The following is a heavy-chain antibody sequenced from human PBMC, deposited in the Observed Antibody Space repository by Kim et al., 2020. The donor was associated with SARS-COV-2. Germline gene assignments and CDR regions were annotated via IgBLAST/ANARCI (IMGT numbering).Heavy chain of an antibody. CDR3: AKEYDSVAYSHYSI. Sequence: GGSLRLSCAASGFKFSDYSMSWVRQAPGKGLEWVSHIKPRGAAASYADSFQGRFTVSRDDSINTLFLQMSDLKAEDTATYYCAKEYDSVAYSHYSIWGQGTLVTVSS. CDR1: GFKFSDYS. V-gene: IGHV3-23*01. CDR2: IKPRGAAA. J-gene: IGHJ4*02. D-gene: IGHD2-15*01.